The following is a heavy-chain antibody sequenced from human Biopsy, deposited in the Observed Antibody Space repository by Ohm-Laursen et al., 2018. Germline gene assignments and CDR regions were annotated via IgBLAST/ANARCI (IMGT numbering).Heavy chain of an antibody. CDR3: GRDTRWSPYGMDV. CDR1: GFPFCVYN. J-gene: IGHJ6*02. Sequence: SLRLSCASSGFPFCVYNKWWICLAPGQGQGRVSYISDGGTTIYYADSVKGRFTITRDNAKKSLYLRMHSVRAEDTAAYYCGRDTRWSPYGMDVWGQGTTVTVSS. D-gene: IGHD4-23*01. CDR2: ISDGGTTI. V-gene: IGHV3-11*01.